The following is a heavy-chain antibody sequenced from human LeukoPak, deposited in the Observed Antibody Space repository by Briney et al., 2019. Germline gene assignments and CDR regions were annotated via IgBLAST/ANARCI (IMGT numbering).Heavy chain of an antibody. J-gene: IGHJ4*02. CDR2: IKQDGSEK. D-gene: IGHD3-22*01. CDR3: ARGGTYYYDASDY. Sequence: GGSLRLSCAASGFTFSLYWMNWVRRAPGKGLEWVANIKQDGSEKNYVDSVKGRFTISRDNAKNSLYLQMNNLRVEDTAMYYCARGGTYYYDASDYWGQGTLVTVSS. CDR1: GFTFSLYW. V-gene: IGHV3-7*03.